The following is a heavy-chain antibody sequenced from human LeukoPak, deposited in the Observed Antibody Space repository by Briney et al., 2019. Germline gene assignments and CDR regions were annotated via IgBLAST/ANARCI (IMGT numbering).Heavy chain of an antibody. Sequence: GGSLRLSCAASGFTFSSYSMNWVRQAPGKGLEWVSSISRDSSYIYYADSVKGRFTISRDNAKNSLYLQMNSLRAEDTAVYYCAKEVTAAVDYRGQGTLVTVSS. J-gene: IGHJ4*02. D-gene: IGHD6-13*01. CDR2: ISRDSSYI. CDR3: AKEVTAAVDY. CDR1: GFTFSSYS. V-gene: IGHV3-21*01.